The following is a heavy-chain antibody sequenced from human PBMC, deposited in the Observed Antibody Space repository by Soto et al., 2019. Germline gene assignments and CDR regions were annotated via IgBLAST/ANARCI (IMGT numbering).Heavy chain of an antibody. D-gene: IGHD2-2*01. V-gene: IGHV1-2*02. J-gene: IGHJ5*02. CDR2: INPNSGDT. CDR1: GYTFTGYY. Sequence: ASVKVSCKASGYTFTGYYMHWVRQAPGQGLEWMGWINPNSGDTNYAQKFQGRVTMTRDTSISTAYMELSRLRSDDTAVYYCARVRDIVVVPAATNWFDPWGQGTLVTVSS. CDR3: ARVRDIVVVPAATNWFDP.